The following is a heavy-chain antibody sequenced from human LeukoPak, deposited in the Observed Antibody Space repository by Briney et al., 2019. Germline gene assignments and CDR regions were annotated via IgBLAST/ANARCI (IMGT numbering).Heavy chain of an antibody. J-gene: IGHJ4*02. D-gene: IGHD3-10*01. CDR1: GFTFSGYA. Sequence: GGSLRLSCAASGFTFSGYAMSWVRQAPGKGLEWVSAISGSGGSTYYADSVKGRFTISRDNSKNTLYLQMNSLRAEDTAVYYCAKKSDGSGSYFYWGQGTLVTVSS. CDR2: ISGSGGST. V-gene: IGHV3-23*01. CDR3: AKKSDGSGSYFY.